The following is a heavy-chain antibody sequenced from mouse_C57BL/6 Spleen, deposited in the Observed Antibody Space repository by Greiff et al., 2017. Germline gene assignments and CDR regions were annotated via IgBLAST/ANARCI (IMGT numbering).Heavy chain of an antibody. CDR1: GFTFSSYG. V-gene: IGHV5-6*02. J-gene: IGHJ2*01. CDR3: ASLYDGYYEDFDY. CDR2: ISSGGSYT. Sequence: EVMLVESGGDLVKPGGSLKLSCAASGFTFSSYGMSWVRQTPDKRLEWVATISSGGSYTYYPDSVKGRFTISRDNAKNTLYLQMSSLKSEDTAMYYCASLYDGYYEDFDYWGQGTTLTVSS. D-gene: IGHD2-3*01.